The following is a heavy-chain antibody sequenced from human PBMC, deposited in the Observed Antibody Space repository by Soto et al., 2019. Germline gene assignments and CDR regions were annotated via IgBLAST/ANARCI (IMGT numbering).Heavy chain of an antibody. Sequence: SCKVSCKASGYPFPSYDINWVRQATGQGPAWMGWMNPNSGNTGYAQKFQGRVTMTRNTSISTAYMELSSLRSEDTAVYYCASRRVAARNWLERWAQASGLTVSS. CDR2: MNPNSGNT. CDR3: ASRRVAARNWLER. CDR1: GYPFPSYD. D-gene: IGHD6-6*01. J-gene: IGHJ5*02. V-gene: IGHV1-8*01.